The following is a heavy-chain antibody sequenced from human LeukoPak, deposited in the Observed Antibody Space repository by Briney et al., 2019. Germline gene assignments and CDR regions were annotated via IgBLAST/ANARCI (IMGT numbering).Heavy chain of an antibody. CDR3: ARARKTKQINSNSDY. CDR1: GFTFSSYW. D-gene: IGHD4-11*01. V-gene: IGHV3-7*01. CDR2: IKQDGSEK. Sequence: GGSLRLSCAASGFTFSSYWMSWVRQPPRKGREWVANIKQDGSEKYYVDSVKGRFTISRDNAKNSLYLQMNSLRAEDTAVYYCARARKTKQINSNSDYWGQGTLVTVSS. J-gene: IGHJ4*02.